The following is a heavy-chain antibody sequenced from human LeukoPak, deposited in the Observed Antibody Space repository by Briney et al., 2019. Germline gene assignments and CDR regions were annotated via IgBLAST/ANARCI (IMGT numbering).Heavy chain of an antibody. Sequence: GRSLRLSCAASGSTFSRNGMHWVRQTPGKGLEWMAIIWYDGTNRYYADSVKGRFTISRDNSKNTLYLEMNSLRVEDTAVYYCARDDPVPMSKLDPWGQGTLVTVSS. CDR2: IWYDGTNR. V-gene: IGHV3-33*01. CDR1: GSTFSRNG. CDR3: ARDDPVPMSKLDP. J-gene: IGHJ5*02.